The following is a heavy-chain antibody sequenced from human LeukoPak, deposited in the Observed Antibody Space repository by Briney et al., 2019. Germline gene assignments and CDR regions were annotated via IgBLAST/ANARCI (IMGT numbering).Heavy chain of an antibody. D-gene: IGHD6-6*01. CDR3: AKVRIAARIFDY. V-gene: IGHV3-23*01. CDR1: GFSFSSYA. Sequence: GGSLRLSCAASGFSFSSYAMSWVRQAPGKGLEWDSAISGSGGSTYYADSVKGRFTISRDNSKNTLYLQMNSLRAEDTAVYYCAKVRIAARIFDYWGQGTLVTVSS. CDR2: ISGSGGST. J-gene: IGHJ4*02.